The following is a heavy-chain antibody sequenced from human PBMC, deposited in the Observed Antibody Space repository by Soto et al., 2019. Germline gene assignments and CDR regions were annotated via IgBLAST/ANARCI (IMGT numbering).Heavy chain of an antibody. CDR2: FYHSGNP. J-gene: IGHJ6*02. V-gene: IGHV4-59*01. CDR1: GGSIRSYY. Sequence: SETLSLTCSVSGGSIRSYYWSWIRQSPEKGLEWIGYFYHSGNPNYNPSLKSRVTTSVDTSKNQLSLSLGSVTAADTAVYFCARISSVDPYGYVNGGLDVWGQGTTVTVSS. CDR3: ARISSVDPYGYVNGGLDV. D-gene: IGHD5-18*01.